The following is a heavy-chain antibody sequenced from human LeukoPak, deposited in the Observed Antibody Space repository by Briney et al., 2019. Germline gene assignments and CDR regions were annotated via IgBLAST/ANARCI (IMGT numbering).Heavy chain of an antibody. V-gene: IGHV3-74*01. J-gene: IGHJ4*02. CDR3: ARGSSAAGYLFDY. CDR1: GFTFSSYW. CDR2: INTDGSST. Sequence: GGSLRLSCAASGFTFSSYWMHWVRHAPGKGLVWVSRINTDGSSTTYADSVKGRFTISRDNAKNTLYLQMNSLRAEDTAVYYCARGSSAAGYLFDYWGQGTQVTVSS. D-gene: IGHD6-13*01.